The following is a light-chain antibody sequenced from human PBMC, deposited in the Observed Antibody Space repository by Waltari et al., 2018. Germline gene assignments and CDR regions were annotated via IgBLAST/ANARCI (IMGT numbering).Light chain of an antibody. J-gene: IGLJ2*01. CDR1: SSDIGSYNY. V-gene: IGLV2-14*01. CDR3: SSYTTVTTVI. CDR2: DVN. Sequence: QSALTQPASVSGSPGQSITISCTGTSSDIGSYNYVSWYQQHPGKAPKLMIYDVNNRPSVVSSRFSGSKSGNTASLTSSGLQAEDEADYYCSSYTTVTTVIFGGGTKLTVV.